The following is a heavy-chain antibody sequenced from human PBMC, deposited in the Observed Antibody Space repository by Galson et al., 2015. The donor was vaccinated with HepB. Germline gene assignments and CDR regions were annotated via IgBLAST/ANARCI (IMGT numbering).Heavy chain of an antibody. V-gene: IGHV4-34*01. CDR2: INHSGST. CDR1: GGSFSGYY. J-gene: IGHJ4*02. Sequence: ETLSLTCTVYGGSFSGYYWSRIRQPPGKGLEWIGEINHSGSTNYNPSLKSRVTISVDTSKNQFSLKLSSVTAADTAVYYCASTTPLVRGVYYFDYPVQGTLVTVSS. D-gene: IGHD3-10*01. CDR3: ASTTPLVRGVYYFDY.